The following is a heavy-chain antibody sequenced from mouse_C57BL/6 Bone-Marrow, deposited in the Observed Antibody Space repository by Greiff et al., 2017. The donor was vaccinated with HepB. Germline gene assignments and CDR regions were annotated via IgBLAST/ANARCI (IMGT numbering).Heavy chain of an antibody. CDR2: IDPETGGT. Sequence: QVHVKQSGAELVRPGASVTLSCKASGYTFTDYEMHWVKQTPVHGLEWIGAIDPETGGTAYNQKFKGKAILTADKSSSTAYMELRSLTSEDSAVYYCTSGTYGNYFDYWGQGTTLTVSS. CDR3: TSGTYGNYFDY. J-gene: IGHJ2*01. CDR1: GYTFTDYE. V-gene: IGHV1-15*01. D-gene: IGHD2-1*01.